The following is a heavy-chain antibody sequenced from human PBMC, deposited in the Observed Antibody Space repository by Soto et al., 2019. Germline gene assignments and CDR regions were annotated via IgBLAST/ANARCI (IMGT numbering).Heavy chain of an antibody. Sequence: GASVKVSCKASSFTFTNYGISWVRQAPGQGLEWMGWNTGSTGDTNYAQKFQDRLAMATDTSTDTAHMELRSLRPDDTAVYYCARDKVGTAADYWGQGTLVTVSS. D-gene: IGHD2-15*01. CDR1: SFTFTNYG. CDR2: NTGSTGDT. V-gene: IGHV1-18*01. J-gene: IGHJ4*02. CDR3: ARDKVGTAADY.